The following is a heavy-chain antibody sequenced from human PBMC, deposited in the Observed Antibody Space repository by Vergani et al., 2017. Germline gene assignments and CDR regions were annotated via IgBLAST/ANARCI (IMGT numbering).Heavy chain of an antibody. V-gene: IGHV3-33*01. D-gene: IGHD1-26*01. CDR3: ARDSAVGATRGAFDI. J-gene: IGHJ3*02. Sequence: QVQLVESGGGVVQPGRSLRLSCAASGFTFSSYGMHWVRQAPGKGLEWVAVIWYDGSNKYYADSVKGRFTISRDNSKNTLYLQMNSPRAEDTAVYYCARDSAVGATRGAFDIWGQGTMVTVSS. CDR1: GFTFSSYG. CDR2: IWYDGSNK.